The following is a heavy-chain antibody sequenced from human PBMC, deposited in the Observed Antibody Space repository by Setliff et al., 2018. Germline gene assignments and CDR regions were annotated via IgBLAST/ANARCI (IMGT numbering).Heavy chain of an antibody. CDR3: ARASRFGTTVWKGDYYMDV. CDR1: GYTFTTYA. V-gene: IGHV7-4-1*02. CDR2: INTNTGNP. D-gene: IGHD4-4*01. Sequence: ASVKVSCKASGYTFTTYAIGWMRQAPGQGPEWMGWINTNTGNPSYAQGFTGRLVFSLDTSVSTAYLQISSLKAEDSAVYHCARASRFGTTVWKGDYYMDVWGKGTTVTVSS. J-gene: IGHJ6*03.